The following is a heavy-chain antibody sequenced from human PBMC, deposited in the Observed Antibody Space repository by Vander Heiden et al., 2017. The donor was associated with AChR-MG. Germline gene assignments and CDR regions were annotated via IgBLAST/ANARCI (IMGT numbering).Heavy chain of an antibody. Sequence: QVQLVQSGAEVNKPGSSVKVSCKASGRYFSSHPSSWVRKAPGQGLEWMGGIIPIFGTANYAQKFKGRVTITADKSTSTAYMELSSLRSEDTAVYYCARGRGYCTNGVCYFGGDWFDPWGQGTLVTVSS. CDR1: GRYFSSHP. CDR2: IIPIFGTA. CDR3: ARGRGYCTNGVCYFGGDWFDP. D-gene: IGHD2-8*01. J-gene: IGHJ5*02. V-gene: IGHV1-69*14.